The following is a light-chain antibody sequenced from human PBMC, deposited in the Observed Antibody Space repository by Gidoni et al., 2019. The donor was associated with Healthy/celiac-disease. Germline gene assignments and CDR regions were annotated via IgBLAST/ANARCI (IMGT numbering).Light chain of an antibody. V-gene: IGKV4-1*01. J-gene: IGKJ1*01. CDR3: QQYYSTPQT. CDR1: QSILYSSNNNNY. Sequence: DLVITQYPDSLAASLGERATINCNSSQSILYSSNNNNYLAWYQQKPGQPPKLLIYWASTRESGVPDRFSGSGSGTDFTLTISSLQAEDVAVYYCQQYYSTPQTFGQGTKVEIK. CDR2: WAS.